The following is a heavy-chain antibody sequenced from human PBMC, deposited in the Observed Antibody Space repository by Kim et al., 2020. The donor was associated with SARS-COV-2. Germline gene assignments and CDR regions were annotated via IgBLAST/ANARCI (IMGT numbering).Heavy chain of an antibody. D-gene: IGHD3-9*01. CDR1: GYSFTSYW. Sequence: GESLKISCKGSGYSFTSYWIGWVRQMPGKGLEWMGIIYPGDSDTRYSPSFQGQVTISADKSISTAYLQWSSLKASDTAMYYCARRDDILTGYYSWYFDLWGRGTLVTVSS. CDR3: ARRDDILTGYYSWYFDL. J-gene: IGHJ2*01. CDR2: IYPGDSDT. V-gene: IGHV5-51*01.